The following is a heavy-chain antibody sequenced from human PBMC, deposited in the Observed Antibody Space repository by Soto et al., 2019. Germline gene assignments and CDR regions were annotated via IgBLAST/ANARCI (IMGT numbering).Heavy chain of an antibody. Sequence: GGSLRLSCAASGFTFSSYGMHWVRQAPGKGLEWVAVIWSDGSNKYYADSVKGRFTISRDNSKNTLYLQMNSLRAEDTAVYYYARYYYDSSGYYPLWGQGTLVTVSS. V-gene: IGHV3-33*01. CDR3: ARYYYDSSGYYPL. CDR2: IWSDGSNK. CDR1: GFTFSSYG. D-gene: IGHD3-22*01. J-gene: IGHJ4*02.